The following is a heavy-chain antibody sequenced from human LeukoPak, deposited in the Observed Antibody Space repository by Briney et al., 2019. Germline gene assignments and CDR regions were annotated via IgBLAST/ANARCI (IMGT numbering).Heavy chain of an antibody. CDR3: ARDVRDYSSSYDY. Sequence: GASVKVSCKASGGTFSSYDINWVRQATGQGLEWMGWMNPNSGNTGYAQKFQGRVTMTRNTSISTAYMELSSLRSEDTAVYYCARDVRDYSSSYDYWGQGTLVTVSS. V-gene: IGHV1-8*02. D-gene: IGHD6-6*01. CDR2: MNPNSGNT. J-gene: IGHJ4*02. CDR1: GGTFSSYD.